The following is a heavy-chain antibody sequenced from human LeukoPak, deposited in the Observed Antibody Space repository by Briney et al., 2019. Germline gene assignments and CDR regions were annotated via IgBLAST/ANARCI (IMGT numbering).Heavy chain of an antibody. V-gene: IGHV4-59*01. D-gene: IGHD4-11*01. Sequence: SETLSLTCTVSDDPITMYYWTWIRQPPGKGLEWIGYVDHTGSTKFNPSLNGRVSISRDTSNNFFSLRLRSVTAADTAVYFCARGRVSSSTWYSTYYYFFYMDFWGKGTTVTVSS. CDR3: ARGRVSSSTWYSTYYYFFYMDF. CDR1: DDPITMYY. CDR2: VDHTGST. J-gene: IGHJ6*03.